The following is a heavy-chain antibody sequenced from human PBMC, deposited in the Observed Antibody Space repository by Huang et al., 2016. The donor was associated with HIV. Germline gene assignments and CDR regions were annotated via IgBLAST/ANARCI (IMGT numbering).Heavy chain of an antibody. CDR2: IVPLDSET. Sequence: EVLLVQSGAELKEPGESLKISCKASGYGVSRYWLGWVRQKPGKGLEWLGFIVPLDSETKDCPSCDGQVAISADKSPRTAYLQWESLKAPDTAIYFCARQVDGFRSHFDFWGQGTLVSVSS. D-gene: IGHD5-18*01. CDR1: GYGVSRYW. CDR3: ARQVDGFRSHFDF. V-gene: IGHV5-51*01. J-gene: IGHJ4*02.